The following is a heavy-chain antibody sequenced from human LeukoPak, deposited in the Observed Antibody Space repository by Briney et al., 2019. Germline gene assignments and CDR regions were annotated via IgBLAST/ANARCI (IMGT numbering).Heavy chain of an antibody. D-gene: IGHD2-2*01. CDR3: ARGYCSSTSCVDYFDY. CDR1: GYTFTSYD. CDR2: MNPNSGNT. J-gene: IGHJ4*02. Sequence: ASVKVSCKASGYTFTSYDINWVRQATGQGLEWMGWMNPNSGNTGYAQQFQGRVTMTRHTSISTAYMELSSLRSEDTAVYYCARGYCSSTSCVDYFDYWGQGTLVTVSS. V-gene: IGHV1-8*01.